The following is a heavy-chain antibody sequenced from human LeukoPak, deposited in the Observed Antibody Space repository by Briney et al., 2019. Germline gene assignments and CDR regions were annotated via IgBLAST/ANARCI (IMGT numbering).Heavy chain of an antibody. CDR2: IYYSGST. CDR3: ARRRSGSFTGTFYYYYYMDV. V-gene: IGHV4-39*07. CDR1: GGSISSSSYY. J-gene: IGHJ6*03. Sequence: PSETLSLTCTVSGGSISSSSYYWGWIRQPPGKGLEWIGSIYYSGSTYYNPSLKSRVTISVDTSKNQFSLKLSSVTAADTAVYYCARRRSGSFTGTFYYYYYMDVWGKGTTVTISS. D-gene: IGHD1-26*01.